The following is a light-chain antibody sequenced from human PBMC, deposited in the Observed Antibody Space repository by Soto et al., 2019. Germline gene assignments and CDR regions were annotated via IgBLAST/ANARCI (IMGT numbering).Light chain of an antibody. V-gene: IGLV2-11*01. CDR3: CSYAGNYIYV. J-gene: IGLJ1*01. CDR1: AGDVGAYNY. CDR2: DVT. Sequence: LAQPRSVSGSPGQSVTISCSGTAGDVGAYNYVSWYQQHPGKAPNLIIYDVTKRPSGVPDRFSGSKSGNTASLTISGLQAEDESDYYCCSYAGNYIYVFGSGTKVTVL.